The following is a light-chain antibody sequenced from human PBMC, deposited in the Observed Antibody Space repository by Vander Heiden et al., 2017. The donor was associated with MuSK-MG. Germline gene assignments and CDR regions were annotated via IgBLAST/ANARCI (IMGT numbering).Light chain of an antibody. CDR1: TGNIVKNY. V-gene: IGLV6-57*01. CDR2: EDS. J-gene: IGLJ3*02. CDR3: QSYDSGYYVM. Sequence: FSRTQHHSVSGSPERPVIISSTRSTGNIVKNYVHWYQQRPGASASLLIYEDSLRPSGVPDRFSCSIDTSSNSASLTISGLRPEDEADYYRQSYDSGYYVMLGGGTRLTVL.